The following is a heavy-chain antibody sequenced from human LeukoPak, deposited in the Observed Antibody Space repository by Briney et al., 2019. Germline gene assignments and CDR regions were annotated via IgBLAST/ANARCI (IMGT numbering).Heavy chain of an antibody. J-gene: IGHJ3*01. V-gene: IGHV3-23*01. CDR3: ARDHAPGL. CDR1: GFIFDSYA. Sequence: PGGSLILSCAASGFIFDSYAMSWVRQAPGKGLEWVSAISGNTRNIYYADSVKGRFTISRDNSKNTLYLQMNSLRVEDTAVYYCARDHAPGLWGQGTMVSVSS. D-gene: IGHD7-27*01. CDR2: ISGNTRNI.